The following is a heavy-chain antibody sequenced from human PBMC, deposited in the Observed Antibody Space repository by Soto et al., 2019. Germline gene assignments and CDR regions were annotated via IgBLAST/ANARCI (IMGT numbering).Heavy chain of an antibody. Sequence: SVKVSCKASGGTFSSYTISWVRQAPGQGLEWMGRIIPILGIANYAQKFQGRVTITADKSTSTAYMELSSLRSEDTAVYYCASVSTRIAAAGQPYYYYYMDVWGKGTTVTVSS. D-gene: IGHD6-13*01. CDR1: GGTFSSYT. CDR2: IIPILGIA. V-gene: IGHV1-69*02. CDR3: ASVSTRIAAAGQPYYYYYMDV. J-gene: IGHJ6*03.